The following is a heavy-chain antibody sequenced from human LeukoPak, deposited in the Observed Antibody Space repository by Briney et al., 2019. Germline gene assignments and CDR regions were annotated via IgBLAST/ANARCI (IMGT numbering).Heavy chain of an antibody. CDR3: ARARLMNWFDP. CDR2: INSDGSST. J-gene: IGHJ5*02. V-gene: IGHV3-74*01. CDR1: GFIFSTYW. Sequence: GGSLRLSCAASGFIFSTYWMHWVRQAPGKGLVWVSRINSDGSSTNYADSEKGRFIISRDNAKSTLYLQMNSLRADDTAVYYCARARLMNWFDPWGLGTLVIVSS. D-gene: IGHD2-8*01.